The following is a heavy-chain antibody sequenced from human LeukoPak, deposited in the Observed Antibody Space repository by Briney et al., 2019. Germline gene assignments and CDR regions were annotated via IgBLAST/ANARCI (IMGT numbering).Heavy chain of an antibody. D-gene: IGHD5-24*01. CDR2: ISYDGSNK. CDR3: ARDYRITYYYYYGMDV. J-gene: IGHJ6*02. CDR1: GFTLSSYA. Sequence: GGSLRLSCAASGFTLSSYAMHWVRQAPGKGLEWVAVISYDGSNKYYADSVKGRFTISRDNSKNTLYLQMNSLRAEDTAVYYCARDYRITYYYYYGMDVWGQGTTVTVSS. V-gene: IGHV3-30-3*01.